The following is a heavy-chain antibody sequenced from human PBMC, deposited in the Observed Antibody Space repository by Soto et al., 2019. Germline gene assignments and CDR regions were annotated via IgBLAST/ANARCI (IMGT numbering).Heavy chain of an antibody. CDR3: ARVRRSSGYYYGY. CDR2: INPSGGST. D-gene: IGHD3-22*01. V-gene: IGHV1-46*01. CDR1: ADTFTSYY. Sequence: GASVKVSCKAPADTFTSYYIHWVRQAPGQGLEWMGIINPSGGSTSYAQKFQGRVTMTRDTSTSTVYMELSSLRSEDTAVYYCARVRRSSGYYYGYWGQRTPVPSPQ. J-gene: IGHJ4*02.